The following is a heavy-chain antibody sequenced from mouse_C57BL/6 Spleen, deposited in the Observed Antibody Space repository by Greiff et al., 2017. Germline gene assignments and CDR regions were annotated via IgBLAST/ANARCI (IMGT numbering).Heavy chain of an antibody. Sequence: QVQLQQPGAELVRPGSSVKLSCKASGYTFTSYWMNWVKQRPGKGLEWIGQIYPGDGDTNYNGKFTGKATLTADKSSSTAYMQLSSLTSEDSAVYFCAREDYYGSSYLDYWGQGTTLTVSS. D-gene: IGHD1-1*01. CDR2: IYPGDGDT. CDR1: GYTFTSYW. CDR3: AREDYYGSSYLDY. J-gene: IGHJ2*01. V-gene: IGHV1-80*01.